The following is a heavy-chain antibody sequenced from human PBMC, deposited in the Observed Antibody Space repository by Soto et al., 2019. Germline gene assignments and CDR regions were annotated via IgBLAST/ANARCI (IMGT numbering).Heavy chain of an antibody. D-gene: IGHD3-10*01. CDR1: GFTFSNQA. V-gene: IGHV3-23*01. CDR2: ISSGGDNT. CDR3: ARVGGTSGGKYYYLDV. J-gene: IGHJ6*03. Sequence: EVQLLESGGGLVQPGGSLRLSCAASGFTFSNQAMRWVRQAPGKGLEWVSAISSGGDNTFYADSVKGRFTVSRDNSKNTLNLQLNSLRAEDTATEYCARVGGTSGGKYYYLDVWGKGTTVTVSS.